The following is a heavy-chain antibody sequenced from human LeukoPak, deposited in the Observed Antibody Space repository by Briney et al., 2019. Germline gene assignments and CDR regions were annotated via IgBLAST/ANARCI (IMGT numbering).Heavy chain of an antibody. J-gene: IGHJ4*02. CDR1: GFTFSDYY. D-gene: IGHD3-10*01. V-gene: IGHV3-11*01. CDR3: ARPLWFGEPSSGFDY. CDR2: ISSSGSTI. Sequence: GGSLRLSCAASGFTFSDYYMSWIRQAPGKGLEWVSYISSSGSTIYYADSVKGRITISRDNAKNSLYLQMNSLRAEDTAVYYCARPLWFGEPSSGFDYWGQGTLVTVSS.